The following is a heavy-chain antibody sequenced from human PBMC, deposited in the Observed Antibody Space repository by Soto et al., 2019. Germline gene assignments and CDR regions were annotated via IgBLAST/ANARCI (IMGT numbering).Heavy chain of an antibody. Sequence: ASVKLSCKASGYTFTSYYMHWVRQAPGQGLEWMGIINPSGGSTSYAQKFQGRVTMTRDTSTSTVYMELSSLRSEDTAVYYCASNHFYGSGSYPYSFDYWGQGTLVTVSS. V-gene: IGHV1-46*03. CDR1: GYTFTSYY. CDR2: INPSGGST. J-gene: IGHJ4*02. D-gene: IGHD3-10*01. CDR3: ASNHFYGSGSYPYSFDY.